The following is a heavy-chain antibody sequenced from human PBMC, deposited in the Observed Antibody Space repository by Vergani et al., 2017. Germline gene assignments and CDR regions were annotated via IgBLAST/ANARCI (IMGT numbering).Heavy chain of an antibody. CDR2: ISAYNGNT. J-gene: IGHJ4*02. D-gene: IGHD3-22*01. V-gene: IGHV1-18*01. Sequence: QVQLVQSGAEVKKPGASVKVSCKASGYTFTSYGISWVRQAPGQGLEWMGWISAYNGNTNYAQKLQGRVTIPRDTSTSTVYMELSSLRSEDTAVYYCAEGVDSSGYRDYWGQGTLVTVSS. CDR1: GYTFTSYG. CDR3: AEGVDSSGYRDY.